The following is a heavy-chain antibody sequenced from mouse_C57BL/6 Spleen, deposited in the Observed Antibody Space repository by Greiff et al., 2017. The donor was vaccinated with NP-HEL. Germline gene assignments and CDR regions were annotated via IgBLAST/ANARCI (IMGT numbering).Heavy chain of an antibody. Sequence: EVQVVESGGGLVKPGGSLKLSCAASGFTFSDYGMHWVRQAPEKGLEWVAYISSGSSTIYYADTVKGRFTISRDNAKNTLFLQMTSLRSEDTAMYYCASSTTVRDAMDYWGQGTSVTVSS. J-gene: IGHJ4*01. CDR3: ASSTTVRDAMDY. CDR1: GFTFSDYG. V-gene: IGHV5-17*01. CDR2: ISSGSSTI. D-gene: IGHD1-1*01.